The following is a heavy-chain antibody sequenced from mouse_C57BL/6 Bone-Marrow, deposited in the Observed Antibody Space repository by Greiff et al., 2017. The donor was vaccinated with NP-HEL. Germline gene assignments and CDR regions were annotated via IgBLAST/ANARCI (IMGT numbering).Heavy chain of an antibody. J-gene: IGHJ2*01. D-gene: IGHD1-1*01. CDR3: ARWGTVVGYYFDY. V-gene: IGHV1-76*01. CDR1: GYTFTDYY. CDR2: IYPGSGNT. Sequence: VQLQQSGAELVRPGASVKLSCKASGYTFTDYYINWVKQRPGQGLEWIARIYPGSGNTYYNEKFKGKATLTAEKSSSTAYMQLSSLTSEDSAVYFCARWGTVVGYYFDYWGQGTTLTVSS.